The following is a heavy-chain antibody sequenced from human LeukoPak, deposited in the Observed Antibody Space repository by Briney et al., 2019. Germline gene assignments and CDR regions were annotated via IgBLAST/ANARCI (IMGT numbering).Heavy chain of an antibody. V-gene: IGHV4-59*01. J-gene: IGHJ5*02. CDR2: IYSSGST. CDR1: GGSMSGYY. CDR3: VRGKAAAGAIWFDP. Sequence: SETLSLTCTVSGGSMSGYYWTWIRQPPGKGLECIVCIYSSGSTSYKPSLKSRITISLDTSKNQFSLNLSSVTAADTAVYYCVRGKAAAGAIWFDPWGQGTLVTVSS. D-gene: IGHD6-13*01.